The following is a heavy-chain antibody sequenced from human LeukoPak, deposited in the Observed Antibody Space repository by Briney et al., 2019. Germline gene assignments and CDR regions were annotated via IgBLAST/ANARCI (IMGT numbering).Heavy chain of an antibody. D-gene: IGHD3-22*01. V-gene: IGHV1-2*02. CDR3: ARGSWITMIVVVITSDFDY. CDR1: GYTFTGYY. Sequence: ASVKVSCKASGYTFTGYYMHWVRQAPGQGPEWMGWINPNSGGTNYAQKFQGRVTMTRDTSISTAYMELSRLRSDDTAVYYCARGSWITMIVVVITSDFDYWGQGTLVTVSS. CDR2: INPNSGGT. J-gene: IGHJ4*02.